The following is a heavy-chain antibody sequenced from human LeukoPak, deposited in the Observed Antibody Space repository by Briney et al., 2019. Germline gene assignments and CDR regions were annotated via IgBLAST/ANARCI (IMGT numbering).Heavy chain of an antibody. Sequence: PGGSLRLSCAASGFTFSSYGMSWVRQAPGKGLEWVSDISASGRNIYYADAVKGRFTISRDNSKNTLFLHMNSLRAEDTAVYSCAKNDDSSGYYPFDYWGQGTLVTVSS. J-gene: IGHJ4*02. V-gene: IGHV3-23*01. D-gene: IGHD3-22*01. CDR1: GFTFSSYG. CDR2: ISASGRNI. CDR3: AKNDDSSGYYPFDY.